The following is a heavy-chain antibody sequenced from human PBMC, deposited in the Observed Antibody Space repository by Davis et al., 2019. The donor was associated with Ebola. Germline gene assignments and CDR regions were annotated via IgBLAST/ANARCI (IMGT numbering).Heavy chain of an antibody. Sequence: WGSLRLSCAVSGSTFHHKALYWLLHRPGKGLKWVSLINGDGDHTYYPDSVKGRFTISRDNNKESLYLQINSLRSEDTALYFCARGPMPSWYADYYKYGMDVWGQGTTVTVAS. V-gene: IGHV3-43*02. CDR1: GSTFHHKA. J-gene: IGHJ6*02. D-gene: IGHD6-13*01. CDR2: INGDGDHT. CDR3: ARGPMPSWYADYYKYGMDV.